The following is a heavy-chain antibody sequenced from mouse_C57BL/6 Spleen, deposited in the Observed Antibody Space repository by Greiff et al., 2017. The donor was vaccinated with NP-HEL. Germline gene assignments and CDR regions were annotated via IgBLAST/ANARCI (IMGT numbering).Heavy chain of an antibody. Sequence: QVQLQQPGAELVRPGSSVKLSCTASGYTFTSYWMAWVKQRPGQGLEWIGNIYPSDSETHYNQRFKDKATLTVDKSSSTAYMQLSSLTSEDSAVYYCARRGAALFDDWGQGTTLTVSS. CDR3: ARRGAALFDD. CDR1: GYTFTSYW. CDR2: IYPSDSET. V-gene: IGHV1-61*01. J-gene: IGHJ2*01. D-gene: IGHD6-1*01.